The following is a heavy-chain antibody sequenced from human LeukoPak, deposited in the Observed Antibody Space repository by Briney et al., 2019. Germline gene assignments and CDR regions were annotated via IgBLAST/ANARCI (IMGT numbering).Heavy chain of an antibody. CDR3: ARGPYCSSTSCYYYYGMDV. CDR1: GFTFSSYG. D-gene: IGHD2-2*01. J-gene: IGHJ6*02. V-gene: IGHV3-33*01. CDR2: IWYDGSNK. Sequence: GGSLRLSCAASGFTFSSYGMLWVRQAPGKGLEWVAVIWYDGSNKYYADSVKGRFTISRDNSKNTLYLQMNSLRAEDTAVYYCARGPYCSSTSCYYYYGMDVWGQGTTVTVSS.